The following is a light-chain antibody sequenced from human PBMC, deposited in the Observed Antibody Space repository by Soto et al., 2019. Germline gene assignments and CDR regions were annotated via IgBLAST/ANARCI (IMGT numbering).Light chain of an antibody. CDR2: RTS. CDR1: QSISSW. V-gene: IGKV1-5*03. CDR3: QQYNSYSWT. J-gene: IGKJ1*01. Sequence: DIQMTQFPSTLSASVGDRVTITCRASQSISSWLAWYQQKPGKAPKLLMSRTSSLESGVPSRFSGSGSGTEFTLTISCLQPDDFATYYCQQYNSYSWTFGQGTKVDIK.